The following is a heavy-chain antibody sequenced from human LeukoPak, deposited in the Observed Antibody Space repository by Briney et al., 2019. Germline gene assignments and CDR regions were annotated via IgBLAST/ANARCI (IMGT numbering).Heavy chain of an antibody. V-gene: IGHV4-39*01. CDR1: GGSISSSSYY. CDR2: IYYSGST. J-gene: IGHJ3*02. CDR3: ARLLDYGGNSVAFDI. Sequence: SETLSLTCTVSGGSISSSSYYWGWIRHPPGEGLEWIGSIYYSGSTYYNPSLKSRVTISVDTSKNQFSLKLSSVTAADTAVYYCARLLDYGGNSVAFDIWGQGTMVTVSS. D-gene: IGHD4-23*01.